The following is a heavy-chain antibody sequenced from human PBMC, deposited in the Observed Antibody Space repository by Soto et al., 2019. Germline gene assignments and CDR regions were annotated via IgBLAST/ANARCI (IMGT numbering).Heavy chain of an antibody. CDR3: ARDMRGQQLVPGYSGMDV. J-gene: IGHJ6*02. CDR2: INPSGGST. CDR1: GYTFTSYY. V-gene: IGHV1-46*01. Sequence: QVQLVQSGAEVKKPGASVKVSCKASGYTFTSYYMHWVRQAPGQGLEWMGIINPSGGSTSYAQKFQGRVTMTRDTSTSTVYMELSSLRSEDTAVYYCARDMRGQQLVPGYSGMDVWGQGTTVTVSS. D-gene: IGHD6-13*01.